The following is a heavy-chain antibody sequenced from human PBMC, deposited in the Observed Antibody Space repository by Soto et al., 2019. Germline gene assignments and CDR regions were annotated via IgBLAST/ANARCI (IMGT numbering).Heavy chain of an antibody. CDR3: ARGPLPSDGDYGLADAFDI. D-gene: IGHD4-17*01. V-gene: IGHV5-51*01. Sequence: GESLKISCKGSGYSFTSYWIGWVRQMPGKGLEWMGIIYPGDSDTRYSPSFQGQVTISADKSISTAYLQWSSLKASDTAMYYCARGPLPSDGDYGLADAFDIWGQGTMVTVSS. CDR2: IYPGDSDT. CDR1: GYSFTSYW. J-gene: IGHJ3*02.